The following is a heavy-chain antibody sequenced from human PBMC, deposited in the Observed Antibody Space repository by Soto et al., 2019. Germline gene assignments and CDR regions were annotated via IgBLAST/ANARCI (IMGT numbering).Heavy chain of an antibody. D-gene: IGHD3-22*01. J-gene: IGHJ4*02. CDR1: GFTFGSYA. CDR2: ISTGVGST. Sequence: EEQLLESGGGLIQPGGSLRLSCAASGFTFGSYAMNWVRQAPGKGLEWVAAISTGVGSTYYADSVKGRFTISRDNSRNTLYLQMNRLGVEDTAVYYCARGSTAYYYDTWGQGTLVTVSS. V-gene: IGHV3-23*01. CDR3: ARGSTAYYYDT.